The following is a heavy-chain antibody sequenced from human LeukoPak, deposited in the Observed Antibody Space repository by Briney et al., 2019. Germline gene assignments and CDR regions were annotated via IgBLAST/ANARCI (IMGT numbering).Heavy chain of an antibody. CDR1: GYTLTELS. Sequence: GASVKVSCKVSGYTLTELSMHWVRQAPGKGLEWMGGFDPEDGETIYAQEFQGRVTMTEDTSTDTAYMELSSLRSEDTAVYYCATVRGSGSYWVYAFDYWGQGTLVTVSS. CDR2: FDPEDGET. J-gene: IGHJ4*02. CDR3: ATVRGSGSYWVYAFDY. V-gene: IGHV1-24*01. D-gene: IGHD1-26*01.